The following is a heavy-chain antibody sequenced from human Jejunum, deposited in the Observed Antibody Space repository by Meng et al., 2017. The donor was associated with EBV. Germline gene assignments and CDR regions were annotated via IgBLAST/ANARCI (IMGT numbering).Heavy chain of an antibody. V-gene: IGHV4-4*02. CDR1: GDSTSSSHW. D-gene: IGHD4-11*01. J-gene: IGHJ4*02. CDR3: AKSNDYSLNS. Sequence: QVQLQESGQGLVKASGTLSLPCACSGDSTSSSHWWRWVRQPPGKGLECIGEMHPGGSTNYNPSLKSRVTKSVDNSQHQFSLKLTSVTAADTAVYYCAKSNDYSLNSWGQGTLVTVSS. CDR2: MHPGGST.